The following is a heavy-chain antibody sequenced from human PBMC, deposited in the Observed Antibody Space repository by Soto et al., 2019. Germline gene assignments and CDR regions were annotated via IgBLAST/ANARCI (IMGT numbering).Heavy chain of an antibody. D-gene: IGHD6-13*01. Sequence: QVQLQESGPGLVKPSETLSLTCTVSGGSISSYYWSWIRQPPGKGLEWIGYIYYSGSTNYNPSLKSRVTISVGTSKNQFSLKLSSVTAADTAVYYCAREAYSSSYLDYWGQGTLVTVSS. CDR1: GGSISSYY. CDR2: IYYSGST. CDR3: AREAYSSSYLDY. V-gene: IGHV4-59*01. J-gene: IGHJ4*02.